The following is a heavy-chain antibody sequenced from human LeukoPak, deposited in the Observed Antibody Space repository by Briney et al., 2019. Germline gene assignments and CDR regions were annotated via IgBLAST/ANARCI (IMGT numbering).Heavy chain of an antibody. CDR1: GGTFSSYA. CDR3: ARDSGGIFGVIRAPDY. V-gene: IGHV1-69*01. CDR2: VIPIFGTT. Sequence: SVKVSCKASGGTFSSYAISWVRQAPGQGLEWMGGVIPIFGTTNYAQKFQGRVTITADESTSTAYMELSSLRSEDTAVYYSARDSGGIFGVIRAPDYWGQGTLVTVSS. J-gene: IGHJ4*02. D-gene: IGHD3-3*01.